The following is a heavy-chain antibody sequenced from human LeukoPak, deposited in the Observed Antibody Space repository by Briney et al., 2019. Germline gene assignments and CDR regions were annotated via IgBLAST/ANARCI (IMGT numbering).Heavy chain of an antibody. CDR3: ARGRDYDFWSGYNSESNAFDI. Sequence: SETLSLTCTVSGGSISFYYWSWIRQPAGKGLEWIGRIYTSGGTNYNPPLKSRLNMSVDTSKNQFSLKLSSVTAADTAVYYCARGRDYDFWSGYNSESNAFDIWGQGTMVTVSS. CDR2: IYTSGGT. D-gene: IGHD3-3*01. V-gene: IGHV4-4*07. J-gene: IGHJ3*02. CDR1: GGSISFYY.